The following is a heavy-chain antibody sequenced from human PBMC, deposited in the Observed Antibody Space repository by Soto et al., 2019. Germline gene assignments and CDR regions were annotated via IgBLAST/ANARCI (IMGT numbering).Heavy chain of an antibody. CDR1: GGSISSGGYY. D-gene: IGHD3-22*01. CDR2: IYYSGST. Sequence: QVQLQESGPGLVKPSQTLSLTCTVSGGSISSGGYYWSWIRQHPGKGLEWIGYIYYSGSTYYNPSLKRRVTLSADTSKIQCSLKLSSVTAADTAVYYCARVRYDSCGYYYYYGMDVWGQGTTVTVSS. J-gene: IGHJ6*02. CDR3: ARVRYDSCGYYYYYGMDV. V-gene: IGHV4-31*03.